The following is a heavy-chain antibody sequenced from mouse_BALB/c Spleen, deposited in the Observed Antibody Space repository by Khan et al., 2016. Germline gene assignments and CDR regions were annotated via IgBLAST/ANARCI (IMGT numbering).Heavy chain of an antibody. V-gene: IGHV10-1*02. J-gene: IGHJ4*01. CDR2: IRSKSNNFAT. Sequence: EVKLLESGGGLVQPKGSLKLSCAASGFTFKTYAMNWVRQAPGKGLEWIARIRSKSNNFATYYADYVKDRFTISRDDSTNMLSLQMNTFQTEDTAMYYCVRDAYYPYALDYWGQGTSVTVSS. D-gene: IGHD1-1*01. CDR3: VRDAYYPYALDY. CDR1: GFTFKTYA.